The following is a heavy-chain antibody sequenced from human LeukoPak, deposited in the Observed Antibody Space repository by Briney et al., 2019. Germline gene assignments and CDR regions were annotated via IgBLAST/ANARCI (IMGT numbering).Heavy chain of an antibody. CDR2: IYTSGST. CDR1: GGSISSGSYY. J-gene: IGHJ6*03. Sequence: SQTLSLTCTASGGSISSGSYYWSWIRQPAGKGLEWIGRIYTSGSTNYNPSLKSRVTISVDTSKNQFSLKLSSVTAADTAVYYCARMMSGYDYFYYYYYMDVWGKGTTVTVSS. D-gene: IGHD5-12*01. V-gene: IGHV4-61*02. CDR3: ARMMSGYDYFYYYYYMDV.